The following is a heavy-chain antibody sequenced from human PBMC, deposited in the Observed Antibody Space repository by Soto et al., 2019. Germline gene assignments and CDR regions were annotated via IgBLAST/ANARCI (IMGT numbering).Heavy chain of an antibody. J-gene: IGHJ4*02. CDR1: GGSISSGDYY. D-gene: IGHD3-22*01. CDR2: IYYSGST. Sequence: SETLSLTCTVSGGSISSGDYYWSWIRQPPGKGLEWIGYIYYSGSTYYNPSLKSRVTISVDTSKNQFSLKLSSVTAADTAVYYCARVFGDSSGYYYSAYYFDYWGQGTLVTVSS. CDR3: ARVFGDSSGYYYSAYYFDY. V-gene: IGHV4-30-4*01.